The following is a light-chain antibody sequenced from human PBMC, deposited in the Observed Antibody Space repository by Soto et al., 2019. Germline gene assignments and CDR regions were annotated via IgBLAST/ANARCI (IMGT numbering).Light chain of an antibody. Sequence: EIVLTQSPGTLSLSPGERATLSCRASQSVSSTYLAWYQKKSGQAPRLLIYGASSRATGIPDRFSGRGSGTDFTLIIRRLEPEDFAIYYCQQYGDVLGFTFGPGTKVDLK. CDR1: QSVSSTY. V-gene: IGKV3-20*01. CDR2: GAS. J-gene: IGKJ3*01. CDR3: QQYGDVLGFT.